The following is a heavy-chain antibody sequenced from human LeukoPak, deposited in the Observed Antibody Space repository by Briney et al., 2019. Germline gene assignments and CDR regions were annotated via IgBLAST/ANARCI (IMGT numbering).Heavy chain of an antibody. J-gene: IGHJ6*02. CDR1: GYTFTSYD. V-gene: IGHV1-8*01. D-gene: IGHD2-2*02. Sequence: ASVKVSCKASGYTFTSYDINWVRQATGQGLEWMGWMNPNSGNTGHAQKFQGRVTMTRNTSISTAYMELSSLRSEDTAVYYCARASTPLYCSSTSCYTTGGYGMDVWGQGTTVTVSS. CDR2: MNPNSGNT. CDR3: ARASTPLYCSSTSCYTTGGYGMDV.